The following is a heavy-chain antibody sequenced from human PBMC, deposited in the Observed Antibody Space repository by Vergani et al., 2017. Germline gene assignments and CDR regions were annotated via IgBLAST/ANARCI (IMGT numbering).Heavy chain of an antibody. V-gene: IGHV3-53*04. CDR1: GFTVSSNY. D-gene: IGHD3-3*01. CDR2: IYSGGST. CDR3: ARGRFLELLGAFDI. J-gene: IGHJ3*02. Sequence: EVQLVESGGGLVQPGGSLRLSCAASGFTVSSNYMSWVRQAPGKGLEWVSAIYSGGSTYYADSVKGRFTISRHNSKNTLYLQMNSLRAEDTAVYYGARGRFLELLGAFDIWGQGTMVTVSS.